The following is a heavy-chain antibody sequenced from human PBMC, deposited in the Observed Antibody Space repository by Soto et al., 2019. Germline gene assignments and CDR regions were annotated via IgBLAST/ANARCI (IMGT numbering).Heavy chain of an antibody. CDR1: GDTFTDYY. D-gene: IGHD2-21*02. Sequence: ASVKVSCKASGDTFTDYYIHWVRQAPGQGLEWMGTVNPSGGHTTYAQHFLGRVTMTRDTSTSTLYMELTSLTSDDTAIYYCASWGHVVVVTAAFDYWGQGTLVTVSS. CDR3: ASWGHVVVVTAAFDY. CDR2: VNPSGGHT. V-gene: IGHV1-46*01. J-gene: IGHJ4*02.